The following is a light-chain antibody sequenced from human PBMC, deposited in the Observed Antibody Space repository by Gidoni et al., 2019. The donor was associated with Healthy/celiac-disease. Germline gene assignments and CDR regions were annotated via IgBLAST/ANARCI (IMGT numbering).Light chain of an antibody. CDR1: SSNIGAGSD. CDR3: QSYDSSLSGVV. J-gene: IGLJ2*01. CDR2: GNS. Sequence: QSVLTPPPSVSGAPRPRVTISCTGSSSNIGAGSDVHWYQQLPGTAPKLLIYGNSNRPSGVPDRFSGSKSGTSASRAITGLQAEDEADYYCQSYDSSLSGVVFGGGTKLTVL. V-gene: IGLV1-40*01.